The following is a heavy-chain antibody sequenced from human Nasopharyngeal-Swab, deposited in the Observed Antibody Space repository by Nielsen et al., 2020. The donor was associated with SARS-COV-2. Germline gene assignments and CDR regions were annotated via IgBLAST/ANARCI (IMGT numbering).Heavy chain of an antibody. Sequence: GESLKISCAASGFTFSNYWMSWVRQAPGKGLEWVANIKQHGSEKYYVDSVKGRFTISRDNAKNSLDLQMNSLRAEDTAVYYCARGQRDQYYDFWSGNWPLYYFDYWGQGTLVTVSS. V-gene: IGHV3-7*04. CDR3: ARGQRDQYYDFWSGNWPLYYFDY. D-gene: IGHD3-3*01. CDR1: GFTFSNYW. CDR2: IKQHGSEK. J-gene: IGHJ4*02.